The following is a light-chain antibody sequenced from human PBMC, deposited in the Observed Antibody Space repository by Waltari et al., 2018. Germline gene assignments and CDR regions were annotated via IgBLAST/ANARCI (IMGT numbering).Light chain of an antibody. V-gene: IGLV1-47*01. CDR3: AAWDDSLTGRV. CDR1: SSNIGSNY. Sequence: QSVLTQPSSASGTPGQRVTISCSGSSSNIGSNYVYWYQQLPGTAPQRLIHTANRRPSGGPDRFSASKAGASASLAISGLRSDDEADYYCAAWDDSLTGRVFGGGTKLTVL. CDR2: TAN. J-gene: IGLJ3*02.